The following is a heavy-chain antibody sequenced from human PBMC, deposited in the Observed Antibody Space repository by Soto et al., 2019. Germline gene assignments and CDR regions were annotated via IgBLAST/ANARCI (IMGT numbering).Heavy chain of an antibody. CDR1: GFTFSSYA. D-gene: IGHD3-9*01. V-gene: IGHV3-23*01. Sequence: GGSLRLSCAASGFTFSSYAMSWVRQAPGKGLEWVSAISGSGGSTYYADSVKGRFTISRDNSKNTLYLQMNSLRAEDTAVYYCAKYPLFFTISYYYYGMDVWGQGTTVTVSS. CDR2: ISGSGGST. CDR3: AKYPLFFTISYYYYGMDV. J-gene: IGHJ6*02.